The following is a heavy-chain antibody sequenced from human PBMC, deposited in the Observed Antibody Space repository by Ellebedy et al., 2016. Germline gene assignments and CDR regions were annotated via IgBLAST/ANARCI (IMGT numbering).Heavy chain of an antibody. CDR1: GYTFTGYF. Sequence: ASVKVSCKASGYTFTGYFMHWVRQAPGQGLEWMGWINPNSGDTNYAQKFQGWVTMTRDTSISTAYMELSRLKSDDTAFYYCARGMKLGIVWYCFDDWGQGTLVTVSS. D-gene: IGHD3-16*01. J-gene: IGHJ4*02. CDR2: INPNSGDT. V-gene: IGHV1-2*04. CDR3: ARGMKLGIVWYCFDD.